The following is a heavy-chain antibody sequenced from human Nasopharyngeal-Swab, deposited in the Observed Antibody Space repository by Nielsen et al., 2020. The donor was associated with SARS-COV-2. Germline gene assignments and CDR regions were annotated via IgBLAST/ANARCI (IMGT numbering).Heavy chain of an antibody. CDR3: AKDITGYSSGWFYYYYYMDV. V-gene: IGHV3-30*18. CDR2: ISYDGSNK. Sequence: GGSLRLSCAASGFTFSSYGMHWVRQAPGKGLEWVAVISYDGSNKYYADSVKGRFTISRDNSKNTLYPQMNSLRAEDTAVYYCAKDITGYSSGWFYYYYYMDVWGKGTTVTVSS. CDR1: GFTFSSYG. J-gene: IGHJ6*03. D-gene: IGHD6-19*01.